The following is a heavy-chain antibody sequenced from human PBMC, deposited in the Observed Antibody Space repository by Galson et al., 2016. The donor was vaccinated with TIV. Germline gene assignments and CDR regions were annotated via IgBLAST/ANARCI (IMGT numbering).Heavy chain of an antibody. D-gene: IGHD1-26*01. CDR2: IWYDGTNT. J-gene: IGHJ3*01. V-gene: IGHV3-33*01. CDR3: ARTGANTLYSGGYGDDDGFDF. Sequence: LRLSCATSGFTLPNYGMTWVRQAPGKGLEWVAVIWYDGTNTHYADSVKGRFTISKNNSENTLNQQMNTLRAEDTAVYYCARTGANTLYSGGYGDDDGFDFWGQGTMVTVSS. CDR1: GFTLPNYG.